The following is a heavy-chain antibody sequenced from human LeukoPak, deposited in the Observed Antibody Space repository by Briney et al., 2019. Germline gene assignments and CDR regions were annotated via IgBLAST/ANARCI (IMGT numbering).Heavy chain of an antibody. Sequence: SETLSLTCTVSGGSISSGDYYWSWIRQPPGKGLEWIGYIYYSGSTYYNPSLKSRVTISVDKSKNQFSLKLSSVTAADTAVYYCARSDSGWYVDDAFDIWGQGTMVTVSS. J-gene: IGHJ3*02. CDR2: IYYSGST. CDR3: ARSDSGWYVDDAFDI. CDR1: GGSISSGDYY. V-gene: IGHV4-30-4*08. D-gene: IGHD6-19*01.